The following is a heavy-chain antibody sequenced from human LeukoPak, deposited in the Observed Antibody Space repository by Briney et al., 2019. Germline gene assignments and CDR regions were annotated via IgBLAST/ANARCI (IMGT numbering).Heavy chain of an antibody. Sequence: ASVKVSCKASGYTFTGYYMHWVRQAPGQGLEWMGWINPNSGGTNYAQKFQGGVTMTRDTSISTAYMELSRLRSDDTAVYYCVAVPAAIPDYFDYWGQGTLVTVSS. D-gene: IGHD2-2*02. V-gene: IGHV1-2*02. CDR1: GYTFTGYY. CDR3: VAVPAAIPDYFDY. CDR2: INPNSGGT. J-gene: IGHJ4*02.